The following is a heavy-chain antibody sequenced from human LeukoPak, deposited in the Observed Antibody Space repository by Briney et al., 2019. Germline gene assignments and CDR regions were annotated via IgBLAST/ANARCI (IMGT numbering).Heavy chain of an antibody. V-gene: IGHV5-51*01. CDR3: ARLPSYGDSFDY. D-gene: IGHD4-17*01. J-gene: IGHJ4*02. Sequence: GESLQISCKGSRYSFTSYWIGWVRPMPGKGLELMGIIYPGDSDIRYSPSFQGQVTISADKSISTAFLQWSSLRASDTAMYYCARLPSYGDSFDYWGQGTLVTVSS. CDR1: RYSFTSYW. CDR2: IYPGDSDI.